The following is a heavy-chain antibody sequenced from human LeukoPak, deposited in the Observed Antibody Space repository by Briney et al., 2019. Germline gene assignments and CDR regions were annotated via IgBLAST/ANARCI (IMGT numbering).Heavy chain of an antibody. D-gene: IGHD4-17*01. Sequence: ASVKVSCKASGYTFTGYYMHWVRQAPGQGLEWMGWISAYNGNTNYAQKLQGRVTMTTDTSTSTAYMELRSLRSDDTAVYYCARVYYGGIVDYWGQGTLVTVSS. J-gene: IGHJ4*02. CDR2: ISAYNGNT. CDR1: GYTFTGYY. V-gene: IGHV1-18*04. CDR3: ARVYYGGIVDY.